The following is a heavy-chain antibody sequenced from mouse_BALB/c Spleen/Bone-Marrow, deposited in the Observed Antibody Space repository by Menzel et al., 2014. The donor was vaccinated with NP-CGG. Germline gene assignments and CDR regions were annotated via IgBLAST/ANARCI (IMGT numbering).Heavy chain of an antibody. CDR1: GFSLTSYG. V-gene: IGHV2-9*02. CDR3: ARGGIYWYFDV. Sequence: VMLVESGPGLVAPSQSLSITCSVSGFSLTSYGVHWVRQPPGKGLEWLGVIWAGGSTNYNSALMSRLSISKDNSKSXVSLKMNSLQTDDTAMYYCARGGIYWYFDVWGAGTTVTVSS. CDR2: IWAGGST. J-gene: IGHJ1*01.